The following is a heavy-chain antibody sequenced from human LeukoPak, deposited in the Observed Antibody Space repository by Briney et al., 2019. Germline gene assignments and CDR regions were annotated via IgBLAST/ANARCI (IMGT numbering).Heavy chain of an antibody. Sequence: SETLSLTCTVSGGSLSSYYWSWIRQPPGKGLEWIGYIYYSGSTNYNPSLKSRVTISVDTSKNQFSLKLSSVTAADTAVYYCARGYGPIGYWGQGTLVTVSS. CDR2: IYYSGST. J-gene: IGHJ4*02. D-gene: IGHD3-10*01. CDR1: GGSLSSYY. V-gene: IGHV4-59*01. CDR3: ARGYGPIGY.